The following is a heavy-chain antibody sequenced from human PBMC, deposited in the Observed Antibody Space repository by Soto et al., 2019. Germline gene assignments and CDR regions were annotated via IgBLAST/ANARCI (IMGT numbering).Heavy chain of an antibody. CDR2: INPDTDDT. CDR3: GRDYFDRSGLYGMDL. CDR1: GYTFIDYY. D-gene: IGHD3-22*01. V-gene: IGHV1-2*02. Sequence: ASVKVSCKASGYTFIDYYMHWVRHAPGQGLEWMGWINPDTDDTHYAQKFQGRLIMTRDTSINTVYMELSRLTSDDTAVYYCGRDYFDRSGLYGMDLWGQGTTVTVSS. J-gene: IGHJ6*02.